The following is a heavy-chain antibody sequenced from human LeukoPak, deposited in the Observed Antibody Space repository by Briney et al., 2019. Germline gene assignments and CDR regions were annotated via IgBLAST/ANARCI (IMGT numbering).Heavy chain of an antibody. CDR1: GVSISSGGYY. CDR3: ATLWLEDYYGMDV. J-gene: IGHJ6*02. CDR2: IYYSGST. D-gene: IGHD6-19*01. Sequence: LXXTGXVSGVSISSGGYYWRGIRQHPGKXXXXXVYIYYSGSTYYNPSLKSRVTISVDTSKNQFSLKLSSVTAADTAVYYCATLWLEDYYGMDVWGQGTTVTVSS. V-gene: IGHV4-31*02.